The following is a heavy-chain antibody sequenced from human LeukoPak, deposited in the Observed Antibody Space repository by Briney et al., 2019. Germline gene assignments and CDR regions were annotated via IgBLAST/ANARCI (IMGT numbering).Heavy chain of an antibody. Sequence: SETLSLTCTVSGGSISSYYWSWIRQPPGKGLEYIGYIYYSGYTNYNPSPKSRVTISVYTSKNQFSLQLSSVTAADTAVYYCARGHKAFDIWGQGTMVTVSS. CDR2: IYYSGYT. J-gene: IGHJ3*02. CDR3: ARGHKAFDI. CDR1: GGSISSYY. V-gene: IGHV4-59*01.